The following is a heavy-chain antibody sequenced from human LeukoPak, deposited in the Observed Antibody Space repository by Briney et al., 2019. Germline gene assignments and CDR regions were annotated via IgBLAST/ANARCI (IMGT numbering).Heavy chain of an antibody. CDR1: GGTFSSYA. D-gene: IGHD1-1*01. CDR3: ARLVPPNDGGWFDP. J-gene: IGHJ5*02. V-gene: IGHV1-69*04. Sequence: SVKVSCKASGGTFSSYAISWVRQAPGQGLEWMGRIIPILGIANYAQKFQGRVTMTRNTSISTAYMELSSLRSEDTAVYYCARLVPPNDGGWFDPWGQGTLVTVSS. CDR2: IIPILGIA.